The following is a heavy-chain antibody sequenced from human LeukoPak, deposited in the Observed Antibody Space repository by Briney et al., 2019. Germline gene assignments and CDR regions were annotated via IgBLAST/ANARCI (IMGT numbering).Heavy chain of an antibody. CDR1: GFTFSDYY. CDR3: ARDAELRYFDWLLSTPDAFDI. D-gene: IGHD3-9*01. Sequence: KPGGSLRLSCAASGFTFSDYYMSRIRQAPGKGLEWVSYISSSGSTIYYADSVKGRFTISRDNAKNSLYLQMNSLRAEDTAVYYCARDAELRYFDWLLSTPDAFDIWGQGTMVTVSS. V-gene: IGHV3-11*01. J-gene: IGHJ3*02. CDR2: ISSSGSTI.